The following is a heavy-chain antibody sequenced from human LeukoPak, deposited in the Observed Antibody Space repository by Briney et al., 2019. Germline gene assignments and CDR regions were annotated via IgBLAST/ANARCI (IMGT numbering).Heavy chain of an antibody. CDR3: AREDYGGNSGNDY. Sequence: PSQTLSLTCTVSGGSISNGGYYWSWIRQHPGKGVEWIGYIYYSGSTYYNPSLKSRVTISVDTSKNQFSLKLSSVTAADTAVYYCAREDYGGNSGNDYWGQGTLVTVSS. CDR1: GGSISNGGYY. D-gene: IGHD4-23*01. CDR2: IYYSGST. J-gene: IGHJ4*02. V-gene: IGHV4-31*03.